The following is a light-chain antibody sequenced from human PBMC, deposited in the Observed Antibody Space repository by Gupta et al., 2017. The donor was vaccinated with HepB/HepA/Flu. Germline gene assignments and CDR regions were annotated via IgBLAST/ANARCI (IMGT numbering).Light chain of an antibody. V-gene: IGLV1-51*01. CDR2: DNN. CDR1: TSSVGNSY. J-gene: IGLJ1*01. CDR3: GTDDTSLDHSV. Sequence: QSVLTQPPSVSAAPGQKLTISCSGSTSSVGNSYVSWYQQVPGTAPKLLIFDNNKRPSGIPDRFSGSKSGTSATLDITGLQTGDEAEYYCGTDDTSLDHSVFGTGTRVTVL.